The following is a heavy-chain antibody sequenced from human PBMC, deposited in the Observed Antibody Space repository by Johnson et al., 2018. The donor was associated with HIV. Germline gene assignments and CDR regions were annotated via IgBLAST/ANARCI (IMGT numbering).Heavy chain of an antibody. CDR2: ISYDGSNK. CDR3: ARDYSSSGAFDI. CDR1: GFTFSSYA. Sequence: QVQLVESGGGLIQPGGSLRLSCAASGFTFSSYAMHWVRQAPGKGLEWVAVISYDGSNKYYADSVKGRFTISRDNSKNTLYLQMNSLRAEDTAVYYCARDYSSSGAFDIWGQGTMVTVSS. V-gene: IGHV3-30*04. D-gene: IGHD6-6*01. J-gene: IGHJ3*02.